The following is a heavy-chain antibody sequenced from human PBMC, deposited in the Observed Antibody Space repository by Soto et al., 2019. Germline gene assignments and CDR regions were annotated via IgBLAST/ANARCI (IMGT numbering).Heavy chain of an antibody. V-gene: IGHV5-51*01. J-gene: IGHJ6*02. CDR1: GYSFTNYL. CDR2: IYPGDSDT. CDR3: ARNPKRDYDGMDL. Sequence: GESRKISCKGSGYSFTNYLICWVRQMPVKGLECTGIIYPGDSDTRYSPSFQGQVTISADKSISTAYLQWSSLKASDTAMYYCARNPKRDYDGMDLWGRRTTVAVFS.